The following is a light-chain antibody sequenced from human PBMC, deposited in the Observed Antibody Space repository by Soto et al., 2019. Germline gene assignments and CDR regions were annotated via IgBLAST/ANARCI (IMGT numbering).Light chain of an antibody. V-gene: IGKV3-20*01. Sequence: ESVFTQSPGTLSLSPGERATLSCRASQSVSSSYLAWYQQKPGQAPRLLISGASSRATGIPDRFSGSGSGTDFTLTISRLEPEDCALYYCQQYGSSPWTFGHVTKVEIK. CDR1: QSVSSSY. CDR3: QQYGSSPWT. J-gene: IGKJ1*01. CDR2: GAS.